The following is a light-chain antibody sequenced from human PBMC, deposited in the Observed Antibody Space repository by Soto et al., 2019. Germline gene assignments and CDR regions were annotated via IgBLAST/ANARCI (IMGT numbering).Light chain of an antibody. CDR1: QAILTY. V-gene: IGKV1-39*01. CDR2: GAS. J-gene: IGKJ4*01. CDR3: QQNFSPDVT. Sequence: DIHLTQSPSSLSAAVGDRVTITCRASQAILTYLNWFQQKAGKAPEVLIYGASSLRSGVPSRFTGSGSATDFTLTITSLQPEDAGTHFCQQNFSPDVTFGGGTKVDIK.